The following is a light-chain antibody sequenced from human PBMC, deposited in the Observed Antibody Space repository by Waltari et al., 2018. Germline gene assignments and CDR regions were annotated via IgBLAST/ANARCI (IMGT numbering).Light chain of an antibody. CDR1: QSVLYSSNNKNY. CDR2: WAS. V-gene: IGKV4-1*01. CDR3: QQYYSTLTWT. J-gene: IGKJ1*01. Sequence: DIVMTQSPDSLAVSLGERAPINCKSSQSVLYSSNNKNYLAWYQQKPGQPPKLLIYWASTRESGVPDQFSGSGSGTDFTLTISSLQAEDVAVYYCQQYYSTLTWTFGQGTKVEIK.